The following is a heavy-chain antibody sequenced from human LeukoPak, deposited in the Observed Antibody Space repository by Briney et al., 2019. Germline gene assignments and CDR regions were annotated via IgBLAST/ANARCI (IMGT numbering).Heavy chain of an antibody. J-gene: IGHJ4*02. CDR1: GFTFSSYG. D-gene: IGHD4-23*01. CDR2: IWYDGRNK. V-gene: IGHV3-33*01. CDR3: ARDRDYGGRSVGDY. Sequence: SLSLSCAASGFTFSSYGMHWVRQAPGKGLEWVAVIWYDGRNKYYTDSVKGRLTISRDNSKNTLYLQMNTLRAEDTAVYYCARDRDYGGRSVGDYWGQGTVHSLSS.